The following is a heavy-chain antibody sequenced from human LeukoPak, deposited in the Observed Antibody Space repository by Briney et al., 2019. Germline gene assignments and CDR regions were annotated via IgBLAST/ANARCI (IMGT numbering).Heavy chain of an antibody. CDR1: GGSISSSSYY. D-gene: IGHD2-8*01. Sequence: SETLSLTCTVSGGSISSSSYYWGWIRQPPGKGLEWIGSIYYSGSTYYNPSLKSRVTISVDTSKNQFSLKLSSVTAADTAVYYCARQGMLPTHRPYWGQGTLVTVSS. J-gene: IGHJ4*02. V-gene: IGHV4-39*01. CDR2: IYYSGST. CDR3: ARQGMLPTHRPY.